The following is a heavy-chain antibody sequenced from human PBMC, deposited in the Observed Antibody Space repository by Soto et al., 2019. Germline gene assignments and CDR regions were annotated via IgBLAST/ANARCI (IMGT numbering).Heavy chain of an antibody. Sequence: EVQLLGSGGGLVQPGGSLRLSCAASGFTFSNYAMNWVRQAPGKGLEWVSTISGSGSNTYYADSVKGRFTISRDNSKNTLYLQMNSLRAEDTAVYYCAAPAYGDYGVDYWGQGTLVTVSS. V-gene: IGHV3-23*01. CDR1: GFTFSNYA. CDR2: ISGSGSNT. J-gene: IGHJ4*02. CDR3: AAPAYGDYGVDY. D-gene: IGHD4-17*01.